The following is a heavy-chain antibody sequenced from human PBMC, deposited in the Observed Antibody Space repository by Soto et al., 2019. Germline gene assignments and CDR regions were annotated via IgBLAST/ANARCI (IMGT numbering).Heavy chain of an antibody. CDR3: AKWYCSGGSCYPNFDS. D-gene: IGHD2-15*01. CDR1: GFTLKNYA. V-gene: IGHV3-23*01. CDR2: ISGSGGST. Sequence: GLFLRLSCAGSGFTLKNYAMSWVRQAPGKGLEWVSGISGSGGSTYHTDSVKGRFTMSRDNSKNTLYLQMNSLRAEDTAVYYSAKWYCSGGSCYPNFDSWGQGTLVTVS. J-gene: IGHJ4*02.